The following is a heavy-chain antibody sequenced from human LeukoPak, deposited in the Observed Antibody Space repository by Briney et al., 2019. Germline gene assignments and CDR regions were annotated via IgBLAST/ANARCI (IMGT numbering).Heavy chain of an antibody. D-gene: IGHD1-26*01. CDR1: ALTFNYYA. J-gene: IGHJ2*01. CDR2: ISWNSGSI. V-gene: IGHV3-9*01. CDR3: AKSGSYQYWYFDL. Sequence: SLSLSCVASALTFNYYAMHCVRHAPGKGLEWVSGISWNSGSIAYADSVKGRFTISRDNAKNSLYLQMNSLRAEDTALYYCAKSGSYQYWYFDLWGRGTLVTVSS.